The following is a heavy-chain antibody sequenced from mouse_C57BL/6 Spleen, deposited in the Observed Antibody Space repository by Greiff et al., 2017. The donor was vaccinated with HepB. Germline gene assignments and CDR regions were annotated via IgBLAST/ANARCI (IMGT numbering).Heavy chain of an antibody. D-gene: IGHD2-13*01. CDR2: IDPEDGET. V-gene: IGHV14-2*01. CDR3: ASGVTHYAMDY. CDR1: GFNIKDYY. J-gene: IGHJ4*01. Sequence: EVQGVESGAELVKPGASVKLSCTASGFNIKDYYMHWVKQRTEQGLEWIGRIDPEDGETKYAPKFPGKATITADTSSNTAYLQLSSLTSEDTAVYYCASGVTHYAMDYWGQGTSVTVSS.